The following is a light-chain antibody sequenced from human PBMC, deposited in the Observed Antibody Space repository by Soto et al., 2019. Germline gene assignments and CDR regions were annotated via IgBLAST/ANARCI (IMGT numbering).Light chain of an antibody. CDR3: QQYNNWPIT. V-gene: IGKV3-15*01. CDR1: QSVSSN. CDR2: GAS. J-gene: IGKJ5*01. Sequence: VLTQSPGTLSLSPGERATLSCRASQSVSSNYLAWYQQKPGQAPRLLIYGASTRATGIPARFSGSGSGTEFTLTISSLQSEDFEIYYCQQYNNWPITFGQGTRLEI.